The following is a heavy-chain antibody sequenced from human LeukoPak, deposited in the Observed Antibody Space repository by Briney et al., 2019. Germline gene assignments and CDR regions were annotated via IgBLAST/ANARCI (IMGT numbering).Heavy chain of an antibody. Sequence: GGSLRLSCEGSGFTFSNYWMGWVRQAPGKGLQWVANIKTDGSEKYYVDSVKGRFTISRDNAKNSLYLQMNSLRAEDTAVYYCAREGYCSSTSCYTVDYWGQGTLVTVSS. CDR1: GFTFSNYW. V-gene: IGHV3-7*01. J-gene: IGHJ4*02. D-gene: IGHD2-2*02. CDR3: AREGYCSSTSCYTVDY. CDR2: IKTDGSEK.